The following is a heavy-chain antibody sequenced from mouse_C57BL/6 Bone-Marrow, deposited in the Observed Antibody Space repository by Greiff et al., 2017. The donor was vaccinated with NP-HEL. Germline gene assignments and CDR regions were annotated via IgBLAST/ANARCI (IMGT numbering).Heavy chain of an antibody. CDR1: GYTFPDYN. J-gene: IGHJ3*01. Sequence: VQLQQSGPELVKPGASVTIPCKASGYTFPDYNMDWVKQSPGKSLEWIGDINPNNGCTFSNPQFPGRATLTVDKSASTAYMELRSLTSEDTAVYYCARGSSWFAYWGQGTLSTVSA. CDR3: ARGSSWFAY. CDR2: INPNNGCT. V-gene: IGHV1-18*01.